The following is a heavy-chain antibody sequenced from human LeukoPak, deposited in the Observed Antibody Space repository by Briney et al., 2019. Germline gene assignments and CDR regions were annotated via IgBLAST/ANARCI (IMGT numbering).Heavy chain of an antibody. CDR1: GFTFSAYS. J-gene: IGHJ4*02. D-gene: IGHD2-21*01. CDR2: ISSSSTT. CDR3: AAKVGGDCYDY. V-gene: IGHV3-23*01. Sequence: GGSLILSCAASGFTFSAYSMSWVRQAPGKGLEGVSTISSSSTTYYAASVKGRSTVSRDNSKNTLYLQMNSLRVDDTAVYYCAAKVGGDCYDYWGQGTLVSVSS.